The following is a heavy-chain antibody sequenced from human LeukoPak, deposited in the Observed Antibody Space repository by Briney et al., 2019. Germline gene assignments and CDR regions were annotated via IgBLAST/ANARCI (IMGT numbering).Heavy chain of an antibody. J-gene: IGHJ4*02. D-gene: IGHD5-18*01. Sequence: GGSLRLSCAASGFTFSSYAMHWVRQAPGKGLGWVAVISYDGSNKYYADSVKGRFTISRDNSKNTLYLQMNSLRAEDTAVYYCARFMDTAMVTDDYWGQGTLVTVSS. CDR2: ISYDGSNK. V-gene: IGHV3-30-3*01. CDR3: ARFMDTAMVTDDY. CDR1: GFTFSSYA.